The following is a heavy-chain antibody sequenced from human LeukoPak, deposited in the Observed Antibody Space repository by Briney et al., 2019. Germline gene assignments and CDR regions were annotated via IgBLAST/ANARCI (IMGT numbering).Heavy chain of an antibody. Sequence: GASVKVSCKASGGTFSSYAISWVRQAPGQGLEWMGGIIPIFGAANYAQKFQGRVTITADESTSTAYMELSSLRSEDTAVYYCARDSGSRTSYDFWSGYYYLDYWGQGTLVTVSS. CDR2: IIPIFGAA. CDR1: GGTFSSYA. CDR3: ARDSGSRTSYDFWSGYYYLDY. D-gene: IGHD3-3*01. J-gene: IGHJ4*02. V-gene: IGHV1-69*13.